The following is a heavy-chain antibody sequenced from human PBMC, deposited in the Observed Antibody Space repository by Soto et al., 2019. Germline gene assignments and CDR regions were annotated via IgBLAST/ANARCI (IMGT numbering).Heavy chain of an antibody. CDR2: IYYSGST. CDR1: DGSISSWGYY. D-gene: IGHD5-12*01. J-gene: IGHJ3*02. CDR3: VRRERGYELVHAFDI. V-gene: IGHV4-31*03. Sequence: PLQTLSVTCTVSDGSISSWGYYCIWIRQHPGKGLEWIGYIYYSGSTYYNPSLKSRVTITVDTSKNQFSLKLSSVTAADKAVYYCVRRERGYELVHAFDIWGQGTMVTVSS.